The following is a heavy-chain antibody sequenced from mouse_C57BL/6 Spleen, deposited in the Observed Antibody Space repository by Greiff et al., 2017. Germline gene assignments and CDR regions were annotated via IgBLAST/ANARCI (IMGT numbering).Heavy chain of an antibody. Sequence: QVQLQQPGAELVKPGASVKLSCKASGYTFTSYWMQWVKQRPGQGLEWIGEIDPSDSYTNYNQKFKGKATLTVDTSSSTAYMQLSSLTSEDSAVYYCARGGGYDEKWAFDYWGQGTTLTVSS. CDR2: IDPSDSYT. V-gene: IGHV1-50*01. D-gene: IGHD2-2*01. J-gene: IGHJ2*01. CDR3: ARGGGYDEKWAFDY. CDR1: GYTFTSYW.